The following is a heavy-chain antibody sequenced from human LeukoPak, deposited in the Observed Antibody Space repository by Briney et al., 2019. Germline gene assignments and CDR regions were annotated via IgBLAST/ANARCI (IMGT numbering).Heavy chain of an antibody. CDR2: MNPNSGNT. V-gene: IGHV1-8*01. D-gene: IGHD6-13*01. J-gene: IGHJ6*03. Sequence: ASVKVSCKASGYTFTSYDINWVRQATGQGLEWMGWMNPNSGNTGYAQKFQGRVTMTRNTSISTAYMELSSLRSEDTAVYYCARGFGSSWYENYYYYYYMDVWGKGTTVTISS. CDR1: GYTFTSYD. CDR3: ARGFGSSWYENYYYYYYMDV.